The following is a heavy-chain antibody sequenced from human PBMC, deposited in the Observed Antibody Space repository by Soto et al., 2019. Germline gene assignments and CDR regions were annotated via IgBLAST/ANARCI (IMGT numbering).Heavy chain of an antibody. V-gene: IGHV3-23*01. CDR2: ISGSGGST. Sequence: GGSLRLSCAASGFTFSSYAMSWVRQAPGKGLEWVSAISGSGGSTYYADSVKGRFTISRDNSKNTLYLQMNSLRAEDTAVYYCAKIFRGNPDYGMDVWGQGTTVTVSS. CDR1: GFTFSSYA. J-gene: IGHJ6*02. CDR3: AKIFRGNPDYGMDV. D-gene: IGHD3-3*01.